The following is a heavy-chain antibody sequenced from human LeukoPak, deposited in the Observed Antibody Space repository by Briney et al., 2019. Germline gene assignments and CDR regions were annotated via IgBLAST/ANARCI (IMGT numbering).Heavy chain of an antibody. J-gene: IGHJ4*02. Sequence: GGSLRLSCAASGFTFSTYAMSWVRQAPGKGLEWVSAITATSSSTYDADSVQGRFTISRDNSKNTLYLQMNSLTADDTAVYFCACLRGPSDYWGQGTLVTVSS. CDR2: ITATSSST. V-gene: IGHV3-23*01. CDR1: GFTFSTYA. D-gene: IGHD4-17*01. CDR3: ACLRGPSDY.